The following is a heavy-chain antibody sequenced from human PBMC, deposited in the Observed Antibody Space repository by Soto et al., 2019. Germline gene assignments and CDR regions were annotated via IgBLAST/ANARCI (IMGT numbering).Heavy chain of an antibody. D-gene: IGHD6-13*01. J-gene: IGHJ6*02. CDR1: GGTFSSYA. Sequence: ASVKVSCKASGGTFSSYAISWVRQAPGQGLEWMGGIIPIFGTANYAQKFQGRVTITADESTSTAYMELSSLRSEDTAVYYCARGYSSSSYYYYGMDVWGQGTPVTVSS. CDR2: IIPIFGTA. CDR3: ARGYSSSSYYYYGMDV. V-gene: IGHV1-69*13.